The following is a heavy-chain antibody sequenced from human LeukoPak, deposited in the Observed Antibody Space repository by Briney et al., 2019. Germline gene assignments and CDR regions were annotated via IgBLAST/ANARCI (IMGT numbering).Heavy chain of an antibody. D-gene: IGHD3-22*01. Sequence: GSLRLSCAASGFTVSSNYMNWVRQPPGKGLEWIGEINHSGSTNYNPSLKSRVTISVDTSKSQFSLKLRSVTAADTALYYCASTSPKYYYESSGYSPLFDNWGQGTLVTVSS. CDR2: INHSGST. J-gene: IGHJ4*02. V-gene: IGHV4-34*01. CDR1: GFTVSSNY. CDR3: ASTSPKYYYESSGYSPLFDN.